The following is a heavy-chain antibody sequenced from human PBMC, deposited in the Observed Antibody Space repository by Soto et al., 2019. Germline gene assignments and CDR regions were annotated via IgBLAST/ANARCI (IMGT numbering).Heavy chain of an antibody. CDR2: IIPIFGTA. D-gene: IGHD6-13*01. CDR3: AREKGAAAGTGTQAFDY. Sequence: QVQLVQSGAEVKKPGSSVNVSCKASGGTFSSYAISWVRQAPGQGLEWMGGIIPIFGTANYAQKFQGRVTITADESTSTAYMELSSLRSEDTAVYYCAREKGAAAGTGTQAFDYWGQGTLVTVSS. J-gene: IGHJ4*02. V-gene: IGHV1-69*01. CDR1: GGTFSSYA.